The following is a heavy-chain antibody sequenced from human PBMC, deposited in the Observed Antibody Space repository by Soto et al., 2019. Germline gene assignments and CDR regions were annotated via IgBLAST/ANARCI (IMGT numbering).Heavy chain of an antibody. CDR2: IVPMFGTT. CDR3: ARDLADVHLWDAFDV. CDR1: GDTFNSYG. D-gene: IGHD6-13*01. Sequence: QVQLVQSGPELKKPGSSVKVSCKAPGDTFNSYGISWVRQAPGQGLEWMGGIVPMFGTTNLALRFEDRVTITADELTTTVYMEIRGLTSEDTAVYYCARDLADVHLWDAFDVWGHGTRVTVSS. V-gene: IGHV1-69*01. J-gene: IGHJ3*01.